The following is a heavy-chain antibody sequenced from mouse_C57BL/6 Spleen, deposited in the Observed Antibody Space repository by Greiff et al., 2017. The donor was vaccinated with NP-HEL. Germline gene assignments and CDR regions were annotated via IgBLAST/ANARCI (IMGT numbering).Heavy chain of an antibody. CDR2: IDPSDSYT. CDR3: ARKGGYDYDDYFDY. V-gene: IGHV1-69*01. J-gene: IGHJ2*01. D-gene: IGHD2-4*01. CDR1: GYTFTSYW. Sequence: VQLQQSGAELVMPGASVKLSCKASGYTFTSYWMHWVKQRPGQGLEWIGEIDPSDSYTNYNQKFKGKSTLTVDKSSSTAYMQLSSLTSEDSAVYYCARKGGYDYDDYFDYWGQGTTLTVSS.